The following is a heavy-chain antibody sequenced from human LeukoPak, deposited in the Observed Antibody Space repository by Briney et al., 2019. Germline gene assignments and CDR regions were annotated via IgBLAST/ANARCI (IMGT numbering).Heavy chain of an antibody. CDR3: ARGSYSSSWKTFDY. Sequence: PGGSLRLSCAASGSTFSSYAMHWVRQAPGKGLEWVALISYDGSINDYADSVKGRFTNSRDNSKNTLYLQMNSLRADDTAMYYCARGSYSSSWKTFDYWGQGTLVTVSS. D-gene: IGHD6-13*01. J-gene: IGHJ4*02. CDR2: ISYDGSIN. V-gene: IGHV3-30*04. CDR1: GSTFSSYA.